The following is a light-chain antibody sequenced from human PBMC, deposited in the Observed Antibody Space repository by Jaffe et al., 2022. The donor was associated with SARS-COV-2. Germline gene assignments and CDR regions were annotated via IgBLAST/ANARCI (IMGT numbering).Light chain of an antibody. CDR1: SSDVGSYNL. CDR3: CSYAGSSTYV. Sequence: QSALTQPASVSGSPGQSITISCTGTSSDVGSYNLVSWYQHHPGKAPKLMINEGSKRPSGVSNRFSGSTSGSTASLTISGLQAEDEADYYCCSYAGSSTYVFGTGTKVTVL. J-gene: IGLJ1*01. CDR2: EGS. V-gene: IGLV2-23*01.